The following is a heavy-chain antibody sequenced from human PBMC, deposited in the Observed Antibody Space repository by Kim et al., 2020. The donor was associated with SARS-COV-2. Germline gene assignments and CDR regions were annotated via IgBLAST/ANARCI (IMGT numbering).Heavy chain of an antibody. J-gene: IGHJ4*02. CDR3: ARGGKGSSYSSSWYGEDYFDY. D-gene: IGHD6-13*01. CDR1: GFTFSSYG. CDR2: ISSSDRSR. V-gene: IGHV3-74*01. Sequence: GGSLRLSCAASGFTFSSYGMNWVRQAPGKGLVWVSNISSSDRSRYYADSVKGRFTISRDNAKNTLYLQMNSLRAEDTAMYYCARGGKGSSYSSSWYGEDYFDYWGQGTLVTVSS.